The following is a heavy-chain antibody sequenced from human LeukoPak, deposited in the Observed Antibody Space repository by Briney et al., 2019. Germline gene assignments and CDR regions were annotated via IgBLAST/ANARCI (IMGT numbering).Heavy chain of an antibody. CDR1: GYSISSGYY. CDR3: ARQYWDDSKLDY. CDR2: IYHSGST. Sequence: PSETLSLTCAVSGYSISSGYYWDWIRQPPGKGLEWIGNIYHSGSTYYNPSLKSRVTISVDTSKNQFSLKLSSVTAADTAVYYCARQYWDDSKLDYWGQGTLITVSS. V-gene: IGHV4-38-2*01. D-gene: IGHD3-22*01. J-gene: IGHJ4*02.